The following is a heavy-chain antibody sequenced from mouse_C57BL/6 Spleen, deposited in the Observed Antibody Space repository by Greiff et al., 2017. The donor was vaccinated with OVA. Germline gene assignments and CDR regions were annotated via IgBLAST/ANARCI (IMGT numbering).Heavy chain of an antibody. CDR3: ARDYSNYPYYAMDY. J-gene: IGHJ4*01. V-gene: IGHV1-42*01. D-gene: IGHD2-5*01. Sequence: EVQLQQSGPELVKPGASVKISCKASGYSFTGYYMNWVKQSPEKSLEWIGEINPSTGGTTYNQKFKAKATLTVDKSSSTAYMQLKSLTSEDSAVYYCARDYSNYPYYAMDYWGQGTSVTVSS. CDR1: GYSFTGYY. CDR2: INPSTGGT.